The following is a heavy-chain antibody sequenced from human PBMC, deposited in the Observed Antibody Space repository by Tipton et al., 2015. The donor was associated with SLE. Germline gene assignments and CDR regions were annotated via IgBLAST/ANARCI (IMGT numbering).Heavy chain of an antibody. CDR2: ISYSGST. CDR1: GGSISSSSYY. CDR3: AKDRQPPGGLQLLPLDALDI. D-gene: IGHD2-15*01. Sequence: TLSLTCTVSGGSISSSSYYWGRIRQPPGKGLECIGSISYSGSTSYNPSLKSRVTMSVDTSKNQFSLKLSSVTAADTAVYYCAKDRQPPGGLQLLPLDALDIWGPGSLVTVSS. J-gene: IGHJ3*02. V-gene: IGHV4-39*07.